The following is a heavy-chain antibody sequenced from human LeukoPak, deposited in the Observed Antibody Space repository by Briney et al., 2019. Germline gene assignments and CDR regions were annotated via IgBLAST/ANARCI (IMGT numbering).Heavy chain of an antibody. CDR1: GFTFSSYG. J-gene: IGHJ4*02. V-gene: IGHV3-30*02. D-gene: IGHD6-13*01. CDR3: AKPQYSSSWYLFDY. Sequence: AGGSLRLSCAASGFTFSSYGMHWVRQAPGKGLEWVAFIRYDGSNKYYADSVKGRFTISRDNSKNTLYLQMNSLRAEDTAVYYCAKPQYSSSWYLFDYWGQGTLVTVSS. CDR2: IRYDGSNK.